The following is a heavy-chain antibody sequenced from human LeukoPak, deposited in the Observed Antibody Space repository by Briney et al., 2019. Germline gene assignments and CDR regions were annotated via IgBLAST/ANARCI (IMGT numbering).Heavy chain of an antibody. CDR3: TRDPRHFDS. CDR2: ISSSGSTV. CDR1: GFTFSDYS. J-gene: IGHJ5*01. V-gene: IGHV3-11*01. Sequence: GGSLRLSCAASGFTFSDYSMSWIRQAPGKGLELVSYISSSGSTVYYADSVKGRFTISRDNAKNSLYLQMNSLRAEDTAVYYCTRDPRHFDSCGQGTLVTVSS. D-gene: IGHD6-6*01.